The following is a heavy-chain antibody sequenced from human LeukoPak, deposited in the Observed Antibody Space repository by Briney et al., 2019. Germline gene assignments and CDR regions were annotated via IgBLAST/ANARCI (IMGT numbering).Heavy chain of an antibody. Sequence: AVTVSCKASGCTFSSYAIRWVRQPPGQGLEWMGGIIPILCTANYAQKFRGRVTITPDESTSTAYMELSSLRSEDTAVYYCATRITDSGSSHIDYWGQGTLVTVSS. V-gene: IGHV1-69*13. CDR3: ATRITDSGSSHIDY. D-gene: IGHD1-26*01. CDR2: IIPILCTA. J-gene: IGHJ4*02. CDR1: GCTFSSYA.